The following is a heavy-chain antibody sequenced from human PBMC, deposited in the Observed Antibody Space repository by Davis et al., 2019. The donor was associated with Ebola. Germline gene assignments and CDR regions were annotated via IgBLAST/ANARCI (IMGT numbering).Heavy chain of an antibody. CDR1: GGSISSSNW. D-gene: IGHD3-10*01. V-gene: IGHV4-4*02. CDR3: ARGSEYYGSGSPTHY. CDR2: IYHSGST. Sequence: PSETLSLTCAVSGGSISSSNWWSWVRQPPGKGLEWIGEIYHSGSTNYNPSLKSRVTISVDTSKNQFSLKLSSVTAADTAVYYCARGSEYYGSGSPTHYWGQGTLVTVSS. J-gene: IGHJ4*02.